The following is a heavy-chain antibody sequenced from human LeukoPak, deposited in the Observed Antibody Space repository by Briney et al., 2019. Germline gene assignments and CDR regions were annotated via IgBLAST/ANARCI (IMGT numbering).Heavy chain of an antibody. CDR1: GVSISSNY. CDR2: CHYSGNT. V-gene: IGHV4-59*13. CDR3: ARSASSTPRSAFDI. J-gene: IGHJ3*02. Sequence: PSETLSLTCTISGVSISSNYWSWIRQPPGKGLEWIGYCHYSGNTNYNPSLKSRATISVDMSKNQFSLTLNSVTAADTAVYYCARSASSTPRSAFDIWGQGTRVTASS.